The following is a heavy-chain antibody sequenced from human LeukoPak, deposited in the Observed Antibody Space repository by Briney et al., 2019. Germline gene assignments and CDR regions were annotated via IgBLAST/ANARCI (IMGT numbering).Heavy chain of an antibody. J-gene: IGHJ4*02. CDR3: ARHPRNSAYCGGVRYYSDY. V-gene: IGHV4-39*01. CDR1: GGSISSSSFY. Sequence: SETLSLTCTVSGGSISSSSFYWGWIRQSPVKGLEWIGSIYYSGSTYYDPSLKSRVTISVDTSKNQFSLKLSSVAAADTAVYHCARHPRNSAYCGGVRYYSDYWGQGTLVTVSS. CDR2: IYYSGST. D-gene: IGHD2-21*01.